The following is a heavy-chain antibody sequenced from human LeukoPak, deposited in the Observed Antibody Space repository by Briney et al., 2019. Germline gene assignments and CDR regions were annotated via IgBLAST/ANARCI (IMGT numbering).Heavy chain of an antibody. J-gene: IGHJ5*01. D-gene: IGHD1-1*01. CDR1: GYTFTGAY. Sequence: ASVKVSCKASGYTFTGAYMHWVRHAPGQGLEWVGWINPNSGETKFAPKFQGRVTMTRDTSLSTAFMDLGGLRSDDTAVYYCARVLFNFGYDSWGQGSLVTVSS. CDR2: INPNSGET. V-gene: IGHV1-2*02. CDR3: ARVLFNFGYDS.